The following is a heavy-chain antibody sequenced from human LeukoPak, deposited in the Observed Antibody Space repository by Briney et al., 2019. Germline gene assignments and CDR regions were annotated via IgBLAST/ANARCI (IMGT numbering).Heavy chain of an antibody. CDR1: GFTFSSYW. J-gene: IGHJ4*02. Sequence: GGSLRLSCAASGFTFSSYWMSWVRQAPGKGLEWVANIKQDGSEKYYVDSVKGRFTISTDNAKNSLYLQVNSLRAEDTAVYYCARDPGATDFDYWGEGTLVTVSS. V-gene: IGHV3-7*01. CDR2: IKQDGSEK. D-gene: IGHD5-12*01. CDR3: ARDPGATDFDY.